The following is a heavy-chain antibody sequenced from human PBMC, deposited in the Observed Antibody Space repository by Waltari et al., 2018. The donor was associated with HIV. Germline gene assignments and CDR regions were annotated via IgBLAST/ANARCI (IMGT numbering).Heavy chain of an antibody. V-gene: IGHV1-24*01. J-gene: IGHJ6*02. D-gene: IGHD3-10*01. CDR2: FDPEDDET. CDR1: GHTLSELS. Sequence: QVQLVQSGAEVKKPGASVKVSCKVSGHTLSELSMHWVRQVPGKGLEWMGNFDPEDDETTYAQKFQGRVTRTEDTSSDTAYMELSSLTSGDTAVYYCATDFSGMVRAYSYYSLDVWGQGTTVTVSS. CDR3: ATDFSGMVRAYSYYSLDV.